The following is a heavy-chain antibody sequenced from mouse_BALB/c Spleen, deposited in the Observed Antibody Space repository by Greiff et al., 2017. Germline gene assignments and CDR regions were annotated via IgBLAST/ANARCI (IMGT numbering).Heavy chain of an antibody. D-gene: IGHD2-3*01. J-gene: IGHJ4*01. Sequence: QVQLQQSGPGLVAPSQSLSITCTVSGFSLTSYGVHWVRQPPGKGLEWLGVIWAGGSTNYNSALMSRLSISKDNSKSQVFLKMNSLQTDYTAMYYCARVRWLLPYYYAMDYWGQGTSVTVSS. V-gene: IGHV2-9*02. CDR3: ARVRWLLPYYYAMDY. CDR1: GFSLTSYG. CDR2: IWAGGST.